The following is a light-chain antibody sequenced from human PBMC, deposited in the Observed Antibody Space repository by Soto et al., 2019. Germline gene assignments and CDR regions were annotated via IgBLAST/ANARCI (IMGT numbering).Light chain of an antibody. CDR2: GAS. CDR1: QSVSSSY. J-gene: IGKJ4*01. V-gene: IGKV3-20*01. Sequence: EIGLTQSPGTLSLSPGERATLSCRASQSVSSSYLAWYQQKPGQAPRLLIYGASSRATGIPSRFSGSGSGTDFTLTISRLEPEDFAVYYCQQYGSSPSFGGGTKVEIK. CDR3: QQYGSSPS.